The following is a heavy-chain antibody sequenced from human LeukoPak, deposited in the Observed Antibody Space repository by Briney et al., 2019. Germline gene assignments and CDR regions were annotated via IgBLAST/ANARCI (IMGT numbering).Heavy chain of an antibody. D-gene: IGHD6-19*01. CDR3: AHNSGWSFDY. CDR2: IDWDDDK. V-gene: IGHV2-70*04. Sequence: GSGPALVKPTQTLTLTCTLSGFSLSTSGMRVSWIRQPPGKALEWLARIDWDDDKFYSTSLKTRLTISKDTSKNQVVLTLTNMDPVDTATYYCAHNSGWSFDYWGQGTLVTVSS. CDR1: GFSLSTSGMR. J-gene: IGHJ4*02.